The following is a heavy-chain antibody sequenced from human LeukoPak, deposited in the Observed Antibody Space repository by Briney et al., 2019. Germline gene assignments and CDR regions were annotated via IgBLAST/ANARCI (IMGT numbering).Heavy chain of an antibody. D-gene: IGHD2-2*01. V-gene: IGHV3-30*18. J-gene: IGHJ4*02. CDR2: ISYDGSDK. CDR1: GFTFDNYG. CDR3: AQPKVPSARRFDY. Sequence: GRSLRLSCAASGFTFDNYGMHWVRQAPGKGLEWVAIISYDGSDKYYADSVKGRFAISRDNSKNTLYLQINSLRAEDTAVYYCAQPKVPSARRFDYWGQGTLVTVSS.